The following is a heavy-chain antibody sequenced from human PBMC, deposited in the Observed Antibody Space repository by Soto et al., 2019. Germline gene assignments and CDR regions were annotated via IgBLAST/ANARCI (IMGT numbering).Heavy chain of an antibody. CDR2: IRDTANSDTR. D-gene: IGHD7-27*01. CDR1: GFTFSDHY. CDR3: ARIHLGRDKYSDL. Sequence: EVQLEESGGGLVQPGGSLTLSCAASGFTFSDHYLDWVRQAPGKGLEWIGRIRDTANSDTRHYSASVKGRFTISRDDSKNSLFLQMNSLKTEDTATYYCARIHLGRDKYSDLWGRGTLVTVSS. V-gene: IGHV3-72*01. J-gene: IGHJ2*01.